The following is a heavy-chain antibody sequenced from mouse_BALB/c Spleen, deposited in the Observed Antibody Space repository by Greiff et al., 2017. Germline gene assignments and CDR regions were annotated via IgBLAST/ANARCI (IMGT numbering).Heavy chain of an antibody. CDR2: IRNKANGYTT. J-gene: IGHJ2*01. CDR3: AREKGY. V-gene: IGHV7-3*02. Sequence: EVKLMESGGGLVQPGGSLRLSCAPSGFTFTDYYMSWVRQPPGKALEWLGFIRNKANGYTTEYSASVKGRFTISRDNSQSILYLQMNTLRAEDSATYYCAREKGYWGQGTTLTVSS. CDR1: GFTFTDYY.